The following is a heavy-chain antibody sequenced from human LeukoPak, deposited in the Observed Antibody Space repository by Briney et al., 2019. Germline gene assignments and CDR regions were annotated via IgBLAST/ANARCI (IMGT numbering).Heavy chain of an antibody. CDR3: ARVVWFGELLHFDY. CDR2: INQAGSEK. J-gene: IGHJ4*02. CDR1: GFTFNNYW. Sequence: GGSLRLSCAASGFTFNNYWMNWVRQAPGKGLEWVANINQAGSEKNYVDSVKGRFTISRDNAKNSLYLQMNSLRAEDTAVYYCARVVWFGELLHFDYWGQGTLVTVSS. D-gene: IGHD3-10*01. V-gene: IGHV3-7*03.